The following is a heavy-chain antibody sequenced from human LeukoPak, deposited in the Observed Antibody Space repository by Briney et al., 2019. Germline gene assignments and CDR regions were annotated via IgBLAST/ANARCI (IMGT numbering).Heavy chain of an antibody. D-gene: IGHD3-22*01. CDR2: IYHSGST. CDR3: ASPNSSGYYSPLDY. CDR1: GYSISSGYY. J-gene: IGHJ4*02. V-gene: IGHV4-38-2*02. Sequence: SETLSLTCTVSGYSISSGYYWGWMRQPPGKALEWIGGIYHSGSTYYNPSLKRRVTISVDTSKNQFSLKLSSVTAADPAVYYCASPNSSGYYSPLDYWGQGTLVTVSS.